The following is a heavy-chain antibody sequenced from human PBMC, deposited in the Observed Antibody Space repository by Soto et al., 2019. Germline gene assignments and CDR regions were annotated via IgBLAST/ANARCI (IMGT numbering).Heavy chain of an antibody. D-gene: IGHD4-4*01. J-gene: IGHJ6*02. Sequence: EVQLLESGGGLVQPGGSLRLSCAASGFTFSSYAMSWVRQAPGKRLEWVSAISGSGGSTYYADSVKGRFTISRDNSKNTLYLQMNSLRAEDTAVYYCAKVLHADYSNYDYYYYYGMDVWGQGTTVTVSS. CDR2: ISGSGGST. CDR1: GFTFSSYA. CDR3: AKVLHADYSNYDYYYYYGMDV. V-gene: IGHV3-23*01.